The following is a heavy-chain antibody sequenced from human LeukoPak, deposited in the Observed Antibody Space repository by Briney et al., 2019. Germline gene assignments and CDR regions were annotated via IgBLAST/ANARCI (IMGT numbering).Heavy chain of an antibody. D-gene: IGHD3-3*01. Sequence: SETLSLTCAVYGGSFSGYYWSWIRQPPGKGLEWIGEINHSGSTNYNPSLKSRVTISVDTSKNQFSLKLSSVTAADTAVYYCARGGGELRFLEWFHRLFDYWGQGTLVTVSS. J-gene: IGHJ4*02. V-gene: IGHV4-34*01. CDR1: GGSFSGYY. CDR2: INHSGST. CDR3: ARGGGELRFLEWFHRLFDY.